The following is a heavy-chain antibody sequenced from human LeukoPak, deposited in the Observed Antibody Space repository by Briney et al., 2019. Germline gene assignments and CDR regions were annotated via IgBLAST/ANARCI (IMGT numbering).Heavy chain of an antibody. CDR3: ARDEYSPPWAFDI. D-gene: IGHD5-18*01. J-gene: IGHJ3*02. CDR2: IRYDGSNK. CDR1: GFTFSSYG. Sequence: PGGSLRLSCAASGFTFSSYGMHWVRQAPGKGLEWVAFIRYDGSNKYYADSVKGRFTISRDNAKNSLYLQMNSLRVEDTAVYYCARDEYSPPWAFDIWGQGTMVTVSS. V-gene: IGHV3-30*02.